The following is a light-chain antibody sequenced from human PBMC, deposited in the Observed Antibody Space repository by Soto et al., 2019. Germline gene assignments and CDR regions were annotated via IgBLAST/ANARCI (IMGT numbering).Light chain of an antibody. V-gene: IGKV3-15*01. Sequence: EIVLTQSPATLSVSPGEGATLSCRASQSVSSNLAWYQQRFGQAPRLLVYAASNRATGIPARFSGSGSGTEFTLTISSLQSEDFAVYYCQQYNSWPPWTFGQGTKVEI. CDR3: QQYNSWPPWT. CDR2: AAS. CDR1: QSVSSN. J-gene: IGKJ1*01.